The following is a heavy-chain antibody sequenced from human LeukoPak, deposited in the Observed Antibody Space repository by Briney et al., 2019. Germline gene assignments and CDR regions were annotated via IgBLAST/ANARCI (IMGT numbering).Heavy chain of an antibody. J-gene: IGHJ4*02. CDR3: ARQQLKTMASFDS. Sequence: SETLSLTCTVSGGSITSYSWSWIRLPAGKGLEWIGRINPSGSTDYNPSLKSRLTMSLDTSKKHFSLNLNSVTAADTAVCYCARQQLKTMASFDSWGQGTLVTVSS. V-gene: IGHV4-4*07. CDR2: INPSGST. D-gene: IGHD4/OR15-4a*01. CDR1: GGSITSYS.